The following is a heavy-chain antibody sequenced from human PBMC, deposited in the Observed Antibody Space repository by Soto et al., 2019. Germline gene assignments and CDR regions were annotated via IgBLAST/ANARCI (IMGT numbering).Heavy chain of an antibody. D-gene: IGHD3-3*01. CDR2: VHHSESA. J-gene: IGHJ4*02. Sequence: QVQLQESGPGLVKPSQTLSLTCSVSGGSISIVGYYWSWIRLHPGKGLEWIGYVHHSESASYNPSLRSRVAISVDTSKNQFSLRLNSVTAADTAVYYCASHYDFWSGYFPYWGQGTLVTVSS. CDR1: GGSISIVGYY. V-gene: IGHV4-31*03. CDR3: ASHYDFWSGYFPY.